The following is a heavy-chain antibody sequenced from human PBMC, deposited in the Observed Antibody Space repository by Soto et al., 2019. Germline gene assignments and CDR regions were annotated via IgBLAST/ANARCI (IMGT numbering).Heavy chain of an antibody. Sequence: VHMVESGGGVVQPGKSLRLSCETSGFTFKFYGMHWVRQAPGKGLECVAVISHDGNTHYYADSVKGRFTISRDNSKNNLYFLKNSLRLDDSSKYYCAKDRGGDCPDNSCYFGADYWGQGALVTVSS. D-gene: IGHD2-2*01. J-gene: IGHJ4*02. CDR3: AKDRGGDCPDNSCYFGADY. CDR2: ISHDGNTH. V-gene: IGHV3-30*18. CDR1: GFTFKFYG.